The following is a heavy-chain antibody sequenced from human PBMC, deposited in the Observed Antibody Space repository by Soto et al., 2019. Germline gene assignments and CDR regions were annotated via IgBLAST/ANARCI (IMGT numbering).Heavy chain of an antibody. J-gene: IGHJ4*02. V-gene: IGHV3-23*01. CDR3: AKDSQAGGEIWSSADY. D-gene: IGHD3-16*01. CDR2: ISGSGGST. Sequence: GGSLRLSCAASGFTFSSYAMSWVRQAPGKGLEWVSAISGSGGSTYYADSVKGRFTISRDNSKNTLYLQMNSLRAEDTAVYYCAKDSQAGGEIWSSADYWGQGTLVTVSS. CDR1: GFTFSSYA.